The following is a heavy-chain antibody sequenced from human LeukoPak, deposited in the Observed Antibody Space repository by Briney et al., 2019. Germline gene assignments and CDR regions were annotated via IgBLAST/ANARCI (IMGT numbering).Heavy chain of an antibody. D-gene: IGHD2-15*01. CDR2: IYSGGNT. J-gene: IGHJ4*02. V-gene: IGHV3-53*01. CDR1: GFTVSSNH. CDR3: ASLPYSAPFSFDY. Sequence: GGSLRLSCAASGFTVSSNHMSWVRQAPGKGLEWVSVIYSGGNTYYADSVKGGFTISRDNSKNTLYLQMNSLRAEDTAVYYCASLPYSAPFSFDYWGQGTLVTVCS.